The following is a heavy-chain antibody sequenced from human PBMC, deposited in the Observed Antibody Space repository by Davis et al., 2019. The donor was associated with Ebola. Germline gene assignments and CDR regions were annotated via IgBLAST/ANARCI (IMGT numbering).Heavy chain of an antibody. D-gene: IGHD6-6*01. CDR2: IYYSGST. J-gene: IGHJ5*02. Sequence: MPGGSLRLSCTVSGGSISSYYWSWIRQPPGKGLEWIGYIYYSGSTNYNPSLKSRVTISVDTSKNQFSLKLSSVTAADTAVYYCARGPIAARPSAYGWFDPWGQGTLVTVSS. V-gene: IGHV4-59*01. CDR1: GGSISSYY. CDR3: ARGPIAARPSAYGWFDP.